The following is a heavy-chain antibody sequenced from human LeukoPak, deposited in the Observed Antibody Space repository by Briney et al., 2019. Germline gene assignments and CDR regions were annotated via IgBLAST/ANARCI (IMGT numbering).Heavy chain of an antibody. CDR2: ISYDGSNK. D-gene: IGHD5-18*01. V-gene: IGHV3-30-3*01. Sequence: GGSLRLSCAASGFTFSSYAMHWVRQAPGKGLEWVAVISYDGSNKYYADSVKGRFTISRDNSKNTLYLQMNSLRAEDTAVYYCASGYSYGYVGDFDYWGQGTLVTVSS. J-gene: IGHJ4*02. CDR1: GFTFSSYA. CDR3: ASGYSYGYVGDFDY.